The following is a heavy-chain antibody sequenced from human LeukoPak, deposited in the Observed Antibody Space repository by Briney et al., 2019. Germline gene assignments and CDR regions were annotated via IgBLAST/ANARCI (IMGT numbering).Heavy chain of an antibody. Sequence: GGSLRLSCVASGFTFSSYWMHWVRQAPGKGLEWVSRINSNGTTTSYADSVRGRFTISRDNSKNTLFLQMNSLRAEDTAVYYCARRKKDSGGYYYDYWGQGTLVTVSS. CDR3: ARRKKDSGGYYYDY. D-gene: IGHD3-22*01. CDR2: INSNGTTT. CDR1: GFTFSSYW. V-gene: IGHV3-74*01. J-gene: IGHJ4*02.